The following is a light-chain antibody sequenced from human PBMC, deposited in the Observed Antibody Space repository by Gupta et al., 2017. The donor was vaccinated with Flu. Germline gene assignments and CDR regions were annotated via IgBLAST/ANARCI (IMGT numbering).Light chain of an antibody. CDR3: SSYTSSRTLV. Sequence: QSALTQPASVSGSPGQSIAISCTGSNSDVGGYNVVAWYQQYPGKAPKLLLYGVTTRPSGVSYRFSGSKSGNTASLPIAGLQAEYEADYYCSSYTSSRTLVFGGGTKPTVL. V-gene: IGLV2-14*01. J-gene: IGLJ3*02. CDR1: NSDVGGYNV. CDR2: GVT.